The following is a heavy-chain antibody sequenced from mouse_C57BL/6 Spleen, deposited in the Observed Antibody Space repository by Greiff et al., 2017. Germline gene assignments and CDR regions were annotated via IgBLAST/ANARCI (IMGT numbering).Heavy chain of an antibody. J-gene: IGHJ3*01. V-gene: IGHV1-15*01. Sequence: VQLQQSGAELVRPGASVTLSCKASGYTFTDYEMHWVKQTPVHGLEWIGAIDPETGGTAYNQKFKGKAILTADKSSSTAYMELRSLTSEDSAVYYCTRDGLLRSPFAYWGQGTLVTVSA. CDR1: GYTFTDYE. D-gene: IGHD1-1*01. CDR2: IDPETGGT. CDR3: TRDGLLRSPFAY.